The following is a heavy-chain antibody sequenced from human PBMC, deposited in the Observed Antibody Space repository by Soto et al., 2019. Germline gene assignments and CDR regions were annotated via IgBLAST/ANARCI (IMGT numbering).Heavy chain of an antibody. CDR2: IYYSGST. V-gene: IGHV4-59*01. CDR1: GGSISSYY. D-gene: IGHD3-22*01. Sequence: SETLSLTCTVSGGSISSYYWSWIRQPPGKGLEWIGYIYYSGSTNYNPSLKSRDTISVDTSKNQFSLKLSSVTAADTAVYYCVRLGYYDSSGYYVGYWGQGTLVTVSS. CDR3: VRLGYYDSSGYYVGY. J-gene: IGHJ4*02.